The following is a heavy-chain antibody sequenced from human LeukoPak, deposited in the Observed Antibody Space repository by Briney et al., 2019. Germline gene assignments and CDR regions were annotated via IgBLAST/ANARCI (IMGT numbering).Heavy chain of an antibody. J-gene: IGHJ4*02. Sequence: PSETLSLICTVSGGFISSYYWRWLRQPPGEGLEGVGYIYYSGSTNYNPSLKSRVTISVDTSKNQFSLKLSSVTAADTAVYYCARSDYGDYRIRMDYWGQGTLVTVSS. V-gene: IGHV4-59*01. CDR1: GGFISSYY. CDR2: IYYSGST. D-gene: IGHD4-17*01. CDR3: ARSDYGDYRIRMDY.